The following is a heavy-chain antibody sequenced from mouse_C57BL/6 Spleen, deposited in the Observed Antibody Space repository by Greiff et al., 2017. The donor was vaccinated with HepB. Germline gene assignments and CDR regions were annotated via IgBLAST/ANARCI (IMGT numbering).Heavy chain of an antibody. CDR1: GYTFTSYW. CDR2: IDPSDSYT. J-gene: IGHJ1*03. V-gene: IGHV1-69*01. Sequence: QVQLQQPGAELVMPGASVKLSCKASGYTFTSYWMHWVKQRPGQGLEWIGEIDPSDSYTNYNQKFKGKSTLTVDKSSSTAYMQLSSLTSEDSAVYYCARGNYDYDWYFDVWGTGTTVTVSS. CDR3: ARGNYDYDWYFDV. D-gene: IGHD2-4*01.